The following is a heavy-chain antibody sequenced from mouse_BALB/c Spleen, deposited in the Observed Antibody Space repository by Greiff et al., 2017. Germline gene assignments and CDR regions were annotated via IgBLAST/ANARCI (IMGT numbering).Heavy chain of an antibody. V-gene: IGHV2-2*02. CDR1: GFSLTSYG. CDR2: IWSGGST. CDR3: ARNFVMITYAMDY. Sequence: QVQLKESGPGLVQPSQSLSITCTVSGFSLTSYGVHWVRQSPGKGLEWLGVIWSGGSTDYNAAFISRLSISKDNSKSQVFFKMNSLQANDTAIYYCARNFVMITYAMDYWGQGTSVTVSS. D-gene: IGHD2-4*01. J-gene: IGHJ4*01.